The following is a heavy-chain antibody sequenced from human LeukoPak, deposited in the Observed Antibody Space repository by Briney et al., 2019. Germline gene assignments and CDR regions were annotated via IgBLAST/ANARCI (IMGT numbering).Heavy chain of an antibody. CDR2: VDPEDGET. CDR1: GYTFTDYY. CDR3: ARVDQLAQYPAHWGFGY. J-gene: IGHJ4*02. V-gene: IGHV1-69-2*01. Sequence: ASVKISCKVSGYTFTDYYMHWVQQAPGKGLEWMGLVDPEDGETIYAEKFQGRVTITADTSTDTAYMELSSLRSEDTAVYYCARVDQLAQYPAHWGFGYWGQGTLVTVSS. D-gene: IGHD2-2*01.